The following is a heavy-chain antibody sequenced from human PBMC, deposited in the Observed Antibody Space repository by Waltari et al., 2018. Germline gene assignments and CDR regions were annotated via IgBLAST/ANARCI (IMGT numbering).Heavy chain of an antibody. V-gene: IGHV3-23*01. CDR2: LSGGGGST. D-gene: IGHD5-12*01. Sequence: EVQLLESGGGLVQPGGSLRLSCAASGFTFSSYTMTWVRQAPGKGLEWVSALSGGGGSTYYADPGNGRFTISRDNSKNTLYLQMNSLRAEDTAIYYCATRNDYDGFDIWGQGTMVTVSS. CDR3: ATRNDYDGFDI. CDR1: GFTFSSYT. J-gene: IGHJ3*02.